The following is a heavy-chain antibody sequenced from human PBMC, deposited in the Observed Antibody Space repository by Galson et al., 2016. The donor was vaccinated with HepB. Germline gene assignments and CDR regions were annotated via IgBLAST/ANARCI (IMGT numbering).Heavy chain of an antibody. V-gene: IGHV3-74*01. Sequence: SLRLSCPASGSSFSLYWVHWVRQAPGKGLVWVSRIDLDGSGTNYADSVKGRLTISRDNAKNTVYLQMNSPRADDTAVYYCTRGGFNHAMDVWGHGTTVTVSS. J-gene: IGHJ6*02. CDR1: GSSFSLYW. CDR3: TRGGFNHAMDV. CDR2: IDLDGSGT. D-gene: IGHD2-15*01.